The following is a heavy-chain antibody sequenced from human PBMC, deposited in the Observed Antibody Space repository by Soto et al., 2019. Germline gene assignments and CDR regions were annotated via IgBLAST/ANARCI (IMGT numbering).Heavy chain of an antibody. J-gene: IGHJ6*02. CDR1: GFTFSSYW. D-gene: IGHD3-3*01. Sequence: VGSLRLSCAASGFTFSSYWMSWVRQAPGKGLEWVANIKQDGSEKYYVDSVKGRFTISRDNAKNSLYLQMNSLRAEDTAVYYCARELRGDYDFWSGYQLPYYYYYGMDVWGQGTTVTVS. CDR3: ARELRGDYDFWSGYQLPYYYYYGMDV. V-gene: IGHV3-7*01. CDR2: IKQDGSEK.